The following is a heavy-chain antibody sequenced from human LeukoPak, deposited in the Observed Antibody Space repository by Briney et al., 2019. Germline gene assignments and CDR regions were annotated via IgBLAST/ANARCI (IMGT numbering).Heavy chain of an antibody. CDR3: ARGFALDF. CDR1: GGSFSGYY. Sequence: SETLSLTCAVYGGSFSGYYWSWIRQPPGKGLEWIEEINHSGSTNYNPSLKSRVTISVDTSKNQFSLQLNSVTADDTAVYYCARGFALDFWGQGTMVTVSS. CDR2: INHSGST. J-gene: IGHJ3*01. V-gene: IGHV4-34*01.